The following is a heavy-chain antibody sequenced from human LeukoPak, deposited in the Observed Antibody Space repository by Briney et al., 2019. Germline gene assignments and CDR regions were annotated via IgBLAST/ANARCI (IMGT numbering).Heavy chain of an antibody. J-gene: IGHJ5*02. V-gene: IGHV1-69*13. CDR3: ARASGDDSSGYYSHFGWFDP. D-gene: IGHD3-22*01. Sequence: ASVKVSCKVSGGTFSSYAISWVRQAPGQGLEWMGGIIPIFGTANYAQKFQGRVTITADESTSTAYMELSSLRSEDTAVYYCARASGDDSSGYYSHFGWFDPWGQGTLVTVSS. CDR2: IIPIFGTA. CDR1: GGTFSSYA.